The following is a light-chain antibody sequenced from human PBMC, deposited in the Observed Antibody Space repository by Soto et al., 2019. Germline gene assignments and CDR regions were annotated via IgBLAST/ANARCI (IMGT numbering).Light chain of an antibody. V-gene: IGLV2-23*01. CDR2: EGS. J-gene: IGLJ1*01. CDR1: SSDVGSYNL. Sequence: QSVLTQPASVSGSPGQSITISCTGTSSDVGSYNLVSWYQQHPGKAPKLMIYEGSKRPSGVSNRVSGSKSGNTASLTISGRQAEDEADYYCCSYAGRNYVFGTGTKLTVL. CDR3: CSYAGRNYV.